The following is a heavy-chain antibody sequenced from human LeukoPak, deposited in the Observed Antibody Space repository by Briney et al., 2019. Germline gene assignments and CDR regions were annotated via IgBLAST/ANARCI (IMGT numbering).Heavy chain of an antibody. CDR1: GYTFTGYY. J-gene: IGHJ4*02. CDR2: INPNSGGT. Sequence: ASVKLSCKASGYTFTGYYMHWVRQAPGPGLEWMGWINPNSGGTNYAQKFQGRVTMTRDTSISTAYMELSRLRSDGTAVYYCARDSVGLWVEDYYGVYFDYWGEGTLVTVSS. CDR3: ARDSVGLWVEDYYGVYFDY. V-gene: IGHV1-2*02. D-gene: IGHD3-10*01.